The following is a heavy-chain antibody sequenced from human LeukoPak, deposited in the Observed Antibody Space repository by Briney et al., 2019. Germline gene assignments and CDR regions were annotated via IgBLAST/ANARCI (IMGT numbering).Heavy chain of an antibody. V-gene: IGHV1-69*13. CDR2: IIPIFGTA. J-gene: IGHJ4*02. CDR3: AVLGYCSSTSCPYVPDY. Sequence: ASVKVSCKASGGTFSSYAISWVRQAPGQGLEWMGGIIPIFGTANYAQKFQGRVTITADESTSTAYMELSSLRSEDTAVYYCAVLGYCSSTSCPYVPDYWGQGTLVTVSS. CDR1: GGTFSSYA. D-gene: IGHD2-2*01.